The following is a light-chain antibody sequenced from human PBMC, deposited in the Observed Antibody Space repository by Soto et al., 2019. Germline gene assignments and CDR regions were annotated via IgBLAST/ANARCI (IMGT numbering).Light chain of an antibody. CDR1: NIGSKS. J-gene: IGLJ2*01. Sequence: SYELTQPPSVSVAPGQTASIACGGNNIGSKSVHWYQQKPGQAPVLVVYDENVRPSGIPERFSGSNSGHTATLTISRVEAGDEADYYCQVWDSSSDHVIFGGGTKLTV. CDR2: DEN. CDR3: QVWDSSSDHVI. V-gene: IGLV3-21*02.